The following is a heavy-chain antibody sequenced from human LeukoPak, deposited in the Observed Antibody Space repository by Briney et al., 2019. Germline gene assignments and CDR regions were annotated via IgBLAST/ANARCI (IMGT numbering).Heavy chain of an antibody. CDR2: IYYSGST. J-gene: IGHJ3*02. CDR1: GGSISSSSYY. CDR3: VGVPGAFDI. Sequence: SETLSLTCTVSGGSISSSSYYWGWIRQPPGKGLEWIGSIYYSGSTYYNPSLKSRVTISVDTSKNQFSLKLSSVTAAVTAVYYCVGVPGAFDIWGQGTMVTVSS. V-gene: IGHV4-39*01.